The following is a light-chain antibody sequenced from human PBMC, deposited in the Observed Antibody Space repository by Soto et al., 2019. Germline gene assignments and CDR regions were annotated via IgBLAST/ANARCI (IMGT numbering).Light chain of an antibody. J-gene: IGKJ1*01. CDR2: AAS. Sequence: DIQMTQSPSSLSASVGDRVTITGLASQGISTYLNWYQQKPGKAPKLLISAASSLQSGVPSRFSGSGSETDFTLTISSLQPEDFATYSCQQSYSTTWTFGQGTKVDIK. V-gene: IGKV1-39*01. CDR3: QQSYSTTWT. CDR1: QGISTY.